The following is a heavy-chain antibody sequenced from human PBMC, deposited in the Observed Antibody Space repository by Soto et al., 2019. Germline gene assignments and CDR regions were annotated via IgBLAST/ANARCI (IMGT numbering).Heavy chain of an antibody. CDR2: ISSSSSYI. J-gene: IGHJ4*02. CDR3: ARDAVDLGELSHLDY. V-gene: IGHV3-21*01. D-gene: IGHD3-16*02. Sequence: EVQLVESGGGLVKPGGSLRLSCAASGFTFSSYSMNWVRQAPGKGLEWVSSISSSSSYIYYADSVKGRFTISRDNAKNSLYLQMNSLRAEDTAVYYCARDAVDLGELSHLDYWGQGTLVTVSS. CDR1: GFTFSSYS.